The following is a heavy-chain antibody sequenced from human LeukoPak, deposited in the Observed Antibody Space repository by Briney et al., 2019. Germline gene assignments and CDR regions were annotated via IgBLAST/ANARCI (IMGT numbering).Heavy chain of an antibody. D-gene: IGHD4/OR15-4a*01. J-gene: IGHJ4*02. V-gene: IGHV3-48*02. CDR1: GFIFNTYS. CDR3: ARGGDGAPYYPDY. Sequence: GGSLRLSCAASGFIFNTYSMNGVRQAPAKGLECLFYITSGSTNISYADSVKGRFTISRDNAKNSLFLQMNSLGDEDTAVYYCARGGDGAPYYPDYWGQGTLVTVSS. CDR2: ITSGSTNI.